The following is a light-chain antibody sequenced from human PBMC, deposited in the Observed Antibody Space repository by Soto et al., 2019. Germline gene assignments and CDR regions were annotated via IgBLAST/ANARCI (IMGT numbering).Light chain of an antibody. Sequence: AVQMTQSPSSLSASVGDRVTITCRASQAIRSDLGWYQMKPGKVPKLLIYAASNLQSGVPSRFIGRGYGTDFTLTISSLQPEYFATYYYLQDDKYPRTFGQGNTVEI. J-gene: IGKJ1*01. CDR3: LQDDKYPRT. CDR2: AAS. V-gene: IGKV1-6*01. CDR1: QAIRSD.